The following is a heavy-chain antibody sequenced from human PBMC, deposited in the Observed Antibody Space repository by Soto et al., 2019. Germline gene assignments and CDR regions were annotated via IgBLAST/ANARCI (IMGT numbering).Heavy chain of an antibody. D-gene: IGHD2-2*03. CDR3: ARSLDIVVPQADIPYYYGMDV. V-gene: IGHV1-46*01. J-gene: IGHJ6*02. Sequence: ASVKVSCKASGYTFTSYYMHWVRQAPGQGLEWMGIINPSGGSTSYAQKFQGRVTMTRDTSTSTVYMELSSLRSEDTAVYYCARSLDIVVPQADIPYYYGMDVWGQGTTVTVSS. CDR1: GYTFTSYY. CDR2: INPSGGST.